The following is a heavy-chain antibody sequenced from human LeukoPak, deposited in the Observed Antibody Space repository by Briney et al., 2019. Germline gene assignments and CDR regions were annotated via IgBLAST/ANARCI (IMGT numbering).Heavy chain of an antibody. Sequence: GGSLRLSCAASGFTFSSYAMSWVRQAPGKGLEWVSAISGSGGSTYYADSVKGRFTISRDNSKNTLHLQMNSLRAEDTAVYYCAKEGRIAVAGSWTKFDYWGQGTLVTVSS. D-gene: IGHD6-19*01. CDR3: AKEGRIAVAGSWTKFDY. CDR1: GFTFSSYA. J-gene: IGHJ4*02. CDR2: ISGSGGST. V-gene: IGHV3-23*01.